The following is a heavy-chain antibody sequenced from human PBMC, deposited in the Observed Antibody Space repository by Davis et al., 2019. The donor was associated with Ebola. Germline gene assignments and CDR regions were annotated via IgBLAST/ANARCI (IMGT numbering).Heavy chain of an antibody. J-gene: IGHJ6*02. V-gene: IGHV4-34*01. CDR2: INHSGST. CDR3: ARITYSYDSSSPTLYYYDMDV. Sequence: SETLSLTCAVYGGSFSGYYWSWIRQPPGKGLEWIGEINHSGSTNYNPSLKSRVTISVDTSKNQFSLKLSSVTAADTAVYYCARITYSYDSSSPTLYYYDMDVWGQGTTVTVSS. CDR1: GGSFSGYY. D-gene: IGHD3-22*01.